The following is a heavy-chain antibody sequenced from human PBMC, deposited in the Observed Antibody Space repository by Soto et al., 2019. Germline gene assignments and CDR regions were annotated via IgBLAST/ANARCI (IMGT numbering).Heavy chain of an antibody. CDR2: AYYSGST. D-gene: IGHD3-9*01. J-gene: IGHJ5*02. Sequence: QLQLQESGPGLVKPSETLSLTCTVSGGSISNTDYYWGWIRQPPGKGLEWIATAYYSGSTYYSPSLKSRVTMSVDTSKNHFSLKLNSVTAADTAVYYCVRQPLDTEFCESWGQGTLVTV. CDR3: VRQPLDTEFCES. CDR1: GGSISNTDYY. V-gene: IGHV4-39*01.